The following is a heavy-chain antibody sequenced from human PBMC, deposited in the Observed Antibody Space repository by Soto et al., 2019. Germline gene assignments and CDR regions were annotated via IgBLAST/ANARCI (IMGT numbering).Heavy chain of an antibody. J-gene: IGHJ4*02. V-gene: IGHV3-21*01. CDR2: ISFSGDYI. CDR1: GVPREKYG. Sequence: GFLRHRWAVSGVPREKYGSSRIRQAPGKGLGWVSSISFSGDYIYYADSVKGRFTISRDNARNSLYLQMNRLGVDDTALYFCARATYNWDHEYWGQGTQVTVSS. CDR3: ARATYNWDHEY. D-gene: IGHD1-20*01.